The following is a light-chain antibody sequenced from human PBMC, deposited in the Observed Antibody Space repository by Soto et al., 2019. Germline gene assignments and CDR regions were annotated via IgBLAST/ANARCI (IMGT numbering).Light chain of an antibody. CDR1: QSISRG. CDR2: DAA. V-gene: IGKV1-5*01. CDR3: QQYNAGT. Sequence: DIQMTQSPPTLSASVGDRATITCRASQSISRGLAWHQQKAGAAPKLLIYDAATLVSGVPSRFSGSGSGTEFTLTISGLQPYDFATYYSQQYNAGTFGQGTKVEIK. J-gene: IGKJ1*01.